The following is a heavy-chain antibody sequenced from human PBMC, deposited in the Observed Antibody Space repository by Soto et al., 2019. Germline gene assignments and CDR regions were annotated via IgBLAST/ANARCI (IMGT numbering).Heavy chain of an antibody. CDR1: GLPFSSYA. CDR3: AKAYSNSWPNDWFDH. Sequence: RRTLRLSCAAAGLPFSSYAMYGVRQAPGKGLEWVSGITGSGAGSYYSDSVKGRFTISRDNSKNTLYLQMNSLRAEDTAVYYCAKAYSNSWPNDWFDHWGQGT. D-gene: IGHD6-13*01. J-gene: IGHJ5*02. CDR2: ITGSGAGS. V-gene: IGHV3-23*01.